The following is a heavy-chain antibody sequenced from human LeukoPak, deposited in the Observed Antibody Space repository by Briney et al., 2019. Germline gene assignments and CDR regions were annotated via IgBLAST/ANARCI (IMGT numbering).Heavy chain of an antibody. V-gene: IGHV4-4*07. CDR2: LFSGGST. CDR1: DASISGYY. Sequence: SETLSLTCTVSDASISGYYWTWIRQPAGQGPEWIGRLFSGGSTNYNPSLKSRVSMSLDTSNNQFSLEVNFVSAADTAVYYCARGPRGLPEDWGQGTLVTVSS. D-gene: IGHD1-14*01. J-gene: IGHJ4*02. CDR3: ARGPRGLPED.